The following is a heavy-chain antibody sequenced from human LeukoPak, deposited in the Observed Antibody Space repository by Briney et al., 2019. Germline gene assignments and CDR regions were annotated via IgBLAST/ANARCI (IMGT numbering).Heavy chain of an antibody. D-gene: IGHD3-22*01. CDR1: GFTFSSES. V-gene: IGHV3-30*18. J-gene: IGHJ4*02. CDR3: AKMGDGDDYSDSSGFYGDY. CDR2: ISYDGSKK. Sequence: PGRSLRLSCAASGFTFSSESMHWVRQAPGKGLEWVAVISYDGSKKYSADSVKGRFTISRDNSKSTLYLQMNSLTTEDTAVYYCAKMGDGDDYSDSSGFYGDYWGQGSLVTVSS.